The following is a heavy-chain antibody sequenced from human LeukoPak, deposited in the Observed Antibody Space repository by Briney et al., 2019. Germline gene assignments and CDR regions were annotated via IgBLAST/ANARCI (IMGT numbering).Heavy chain of an antibody. J-gene: IGHJ4*02. V-gene: IGHV4-39*07. CDR1: GGSISSSSYY. D-gene: IGHD2-15*01. CDR2: IYYSGST. Sequence: SETLPLTCTVSGGSISSSSYYWGWTRQPPGKGLEWIGSIYYSGSTYYNPSLKSRVTISVDTSKNQFSLKLSSVTAADAAVYYCARVTLGSYRFDHWGQGTLVTVSS. CDR3: ARVTLGSYRFDH.